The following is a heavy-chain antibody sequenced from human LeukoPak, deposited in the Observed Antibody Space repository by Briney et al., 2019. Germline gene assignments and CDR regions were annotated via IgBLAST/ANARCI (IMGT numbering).Heavy chain of an antibody. V-gene: IGHV3-11*04. Sequence: PGGSLRLSCAASGFTFSDYYMSWIRQAPGKGLEWVSYISSSGSTIYYADSVKGRFTISRDNAKNSLYLQMNSLRAEDTAVYYCARDGNWATMVREVIAYYYYMDVWGKGTTVTVSS. D-gene: IGHD3-10*01. CDR2: ISSSGSTI. CDR1: GFTFSDYY. CDR3: ARDGNWATMVREVIAYYYYMDV. J-gene: IGHJ6*03.